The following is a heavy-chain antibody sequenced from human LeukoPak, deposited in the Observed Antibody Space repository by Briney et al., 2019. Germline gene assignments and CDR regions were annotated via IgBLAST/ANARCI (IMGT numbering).Heavy chain of an antibody. J-gene: IGHJ5*02. CDR1: GDSVSSKSAA. D-gene: IGHD3-10*01. V-gene: IGHV6-1*01. CDR3: ARVVAHRWVRGGTNWFDP. CDR2: TYYRSKWYN. Sequence: SQTLSLTCAISGDSVSSKSAAWNWIRQSPSRGLVWLGRTYYRSKWYNDYAVSVKSRITINPDTSKNQFSLKLSSVTAADTAVYYCARVVAHRWVRGGTNWFDPWGQGTLVTVSS.